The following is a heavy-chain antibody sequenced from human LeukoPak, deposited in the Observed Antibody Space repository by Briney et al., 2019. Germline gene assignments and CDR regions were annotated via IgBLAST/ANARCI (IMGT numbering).Heavy chain of an antibody. J-gene: IGHJ6*02. Sequence: GGSLRLSCAASGFTFDDYAMHWVRQAPGKGLEWVSGISWNSGSIGYADSVKGRFTISRDNAKNSLYLQMNSLRAEDTALYYCAKGGSRYTYYYHYGMDVWGQGTTVTVSS. D-gene: IGHD6-13*01. CDR1: GFTFDDYA. CDR3: AKGGSRYTYYYHYGMDV. CDR2: ISWNSGSI. V-gene: IGHV3-9*01.